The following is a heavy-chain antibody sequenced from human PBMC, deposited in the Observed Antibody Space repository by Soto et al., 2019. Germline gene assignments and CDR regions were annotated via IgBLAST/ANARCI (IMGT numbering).Heavy chain of an antibody. Sequence: SETLSLTCAVSGGSISSSNLWSCVRQPPGRGLEWIGEIYHSGSTNYNPSLKSRVTISVDKSKNQFSLKLSSVTAADTAVYYCARATARIAVAGTWFGYWGQGNLVTV. D-gene: IGHD6-19*01. CDR1: GGSISSSNL. CDR3: ARATARIAVAGTWFGY. CDR2: IYHSGST. J-gene: IGHJ4*02. V-gene: IGHV4-4*02.